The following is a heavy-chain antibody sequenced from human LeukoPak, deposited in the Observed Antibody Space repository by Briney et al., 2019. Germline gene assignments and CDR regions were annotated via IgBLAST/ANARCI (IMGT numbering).Heavy chain of an antibody. CDR1: GFTFSSYA. D-gene: IGHD5-12*01. Sequence: PGGSLRLSCAASGFTFSSYAVHWVRQAPGKGLEWVSSISSSSSYIYYADSVKGRFTISRDNAKNSLYLQMNSLRAEDTAVYYCARAKSPLNIVATMSDYWGQGTLVTVSS. CDR3: ARAKSPLNIVATMSDY. J-gene: IGHJ4*02. V-gene: IGHV3-21*01. CDR2: ISSSSSYI.